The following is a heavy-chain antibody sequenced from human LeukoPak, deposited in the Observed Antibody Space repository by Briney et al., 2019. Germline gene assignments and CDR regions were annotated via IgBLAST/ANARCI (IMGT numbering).Heavy chain of an antibody. Sequence: PGGSLRLSCAASGSTFSSYSMNWVRQAPGKGLEWVSSISSSSSYIYYADSVKGRFTISRDNAKNSLYLQMNSLRAEDTAVYYCARGPSTRWLRLSAGLSFDYWGQGTLVTVSS. J-gene: IGHJ4*02. CDR3: ARGPSTRWLRLSAGLSFDY. V-gene: IGHV3-21*01. CDR2: ISSSSSYI. D-gene: IGHD5-24*01. CDR1: GSTFSSYS.